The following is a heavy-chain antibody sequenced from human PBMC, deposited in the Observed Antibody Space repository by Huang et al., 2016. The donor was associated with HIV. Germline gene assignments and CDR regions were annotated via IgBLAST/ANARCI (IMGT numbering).Heavy chain of an antibody. D-gene: IGHD6-13*01. J-gene: IGHJ5*01. CDR3: AREGITPSGTEVSGFDF. V-gene: IGHV1-46*03. Sequence: QVQLVQSGAEVKKPGASVTISCMASGFSILIYYIHWVRQAPGQGLEWMGIVNPSGGGADYAQKFKGRVTMTRDTSTRTLYMELSSLRSEDTAVYYCAREGITPSGTEVSGFDFWGQGTPVSVSS. CDR2: VNPSGGGA. CDR1: GFSILIYY.